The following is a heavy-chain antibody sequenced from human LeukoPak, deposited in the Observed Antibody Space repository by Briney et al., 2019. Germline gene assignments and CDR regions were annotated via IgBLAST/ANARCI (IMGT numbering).Heavy chain of an antibody. J-gene: IGHJ4*02. Sequence: GGSLRLSCAASGFTFSNAWMSWVRQAPGKGLEWVGRIKRKTDGGTTDYAAPVKGRFTISRDDSKNTLYLQMNSLKTEDTAVYYCTTERLVAIVVVIAAFYWGQGTLVTVSS. CDR2: IKRKTDGGTT. D-gene: IGHD2-15*01. CDR1: GFTFSNAW. CDR3: TTERLVAIVVVIAAFY. V-gene: IGHV3-15*01.